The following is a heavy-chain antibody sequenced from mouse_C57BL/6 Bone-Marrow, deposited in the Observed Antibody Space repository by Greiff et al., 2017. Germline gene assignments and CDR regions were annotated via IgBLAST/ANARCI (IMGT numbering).Heavy chain of an antibody. J-gene: IGHJ2*01. CDR3: ARWGCYDHFDY. CDR1: GYTFTDYN. D-gene: IGHD2-3*01. Sequence: IQLQQSGPELVKPGASVKIPCKASGYTFTDYNMDWVKQSHGKSLEWIGDINPNNGGTIYNQKFKGKATLTVDKSSSTAYMELRSLTSEDTAVYYCARWGCYDHFDYWGQGTTLTVSS. V-gene: IGHV1-18*01. CDR2: INPNNGGT.